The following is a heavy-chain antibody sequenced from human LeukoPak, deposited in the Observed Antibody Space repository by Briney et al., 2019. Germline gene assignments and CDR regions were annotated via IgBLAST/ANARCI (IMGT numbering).Heavy chain of an antibody. V-gene: IGHV3-21*01. CDR2: ITNGSGSE. D-gene: IGHD6-13*01. J-gene: IGHJ4*02. CDR1: GFAFSTYP. Sequence: GGSLRLSCAASGFAFSTYPMFWVRQVPEKGLEWVSYITNGSGSEYYADSVRGRFTISRDNSKNSLYLQMNNLRAEDTAVYSCVRVEDWGAAGNRMDYWGQGTLVTVSS. CDR3: VRVEDWGAAGNRMDY.